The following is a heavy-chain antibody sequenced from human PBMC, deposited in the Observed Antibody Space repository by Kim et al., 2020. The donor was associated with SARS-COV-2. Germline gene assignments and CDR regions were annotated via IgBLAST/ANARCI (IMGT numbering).Heavy chain of an antibody. Sequence: KFQGRVTLTADKSTSTAYMELSSLRSEDTAVYYCARDRYTVTAYYYYMDVWGKGTTVTVSS. D-gene: IGHD4-4*01. J-gene: IGHJ6*03. CDR3: ARDRYTVTAYYYYMDV. V-gene: IGHV1-69*04.